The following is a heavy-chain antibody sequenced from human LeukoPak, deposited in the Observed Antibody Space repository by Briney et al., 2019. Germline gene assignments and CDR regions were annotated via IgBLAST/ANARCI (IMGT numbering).Heavy chain of an antibody. J-gene: IGHJ6*02. CDR2: IYPGDSDT. D-gene: IGHD3-3*01. Sequence: GESLKIPCKGSGYSFTSYWIGWVRQMPGKGLEWMGIIYPGDSDTRYSPSFQGQVTISADKSISTAYLQWSSLKASDTAMYYCARFLGYYDYYYGMDVWGQGTTVTVSS. CDR1: GYSFTSYW. V-gene: IGHV5-51*01. CDR3: ARFLGYYDYYYGMDV.